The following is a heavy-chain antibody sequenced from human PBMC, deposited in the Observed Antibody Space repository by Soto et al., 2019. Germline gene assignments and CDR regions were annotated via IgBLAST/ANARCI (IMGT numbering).Heavy chain of an antibody. CDR3: ARVVRDYGDSYYFDY. D-gene: IGHD4-17*01. CDR2: IYYSGST. J-gene: IGHJ4*02. Sequence: QVQLQESGPGLVKPSQTLSLTCTVSGGSISSGDYYWSWIRQPPGKGLEWIGYIYYSGSTYYNPSLKSRVTIXXDXSXXQFSLKLSSVTAADTAVYYCARVVRDYGDSYYFDYWGQGTLVTVSS. CDR1: GGSISSGDYY. V-gene: IGHV4-30-4*01.